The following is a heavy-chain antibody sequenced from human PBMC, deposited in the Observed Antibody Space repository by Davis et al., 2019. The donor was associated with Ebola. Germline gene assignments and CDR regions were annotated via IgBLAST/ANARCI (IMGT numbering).Heavy chain of an antibody. Sequence: GESLKISCAASGFTFTNAWMSWVRQAPGKGLEWVGRIKSKTDGGTTDYAAPVKGRFAMSRDDSKNTLYLQMNSLKIEDTAVYYCTTLSTMTTVYFDLWGRGTLVTVSS. CDR3: TTLSTMTTVYFDL. CDR2: IKSKTDGGTT. V-gene: IGHV3-15*01. J-gene: IGHJ2*01. D-gene: IGHD4-17*01. CDR1: GFTFTNAW.